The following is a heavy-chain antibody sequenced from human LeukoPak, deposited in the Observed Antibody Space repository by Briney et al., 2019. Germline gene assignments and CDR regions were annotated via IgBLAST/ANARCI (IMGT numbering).Heavy chain of an antibody. CDR2: IYYSGST. J-gene: IGHJ4*02. CDR1: GGSINSGDNY. CDR3: ARSYNSSGSGFDY. Sequence: SETLSLTCTVSGGSINSGDNYWSWIRQPPGKGLEWIGYIYYSGSTYYNPSLKSRVTISVDRSKNQFSLKLSSVTAADTAVYYCARSYNSSGSGFDYWGQGTLVTVSS. D-gene: IGHD3-22*01. V-gene: IGHV4-30-2*01.